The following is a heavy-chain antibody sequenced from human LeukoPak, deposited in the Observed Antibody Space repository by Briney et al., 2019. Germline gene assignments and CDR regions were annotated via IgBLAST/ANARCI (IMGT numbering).Heavy chain of an antibody. CDR2: ISSSGSTI. V-gene: IGHV3-48*03. Sequence: PGGSLRLSCAASGFTFSSYEMNWVRQAPGKGLEWVSYISSSGSTIYYADSVKGRFTISRDNAKNSLYLQMNSLRAEDTAVYYCARESPTYYYDSSGYGDAFDIWGQGTVVTVSS. CDR1: GFTFSSYE. CDR3: ARESPTYYYDSSGYGDAFDI. J-gene: IGHJ3*02. D-gene: IGHD3-22*01.